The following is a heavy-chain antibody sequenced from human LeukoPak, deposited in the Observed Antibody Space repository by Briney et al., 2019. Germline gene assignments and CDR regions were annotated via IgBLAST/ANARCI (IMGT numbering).Heavy chain of an antibody. CDR2: ISYDGSNK. CDR1: GFTFSSYA. D-gene: IGHD1-26*01. Sequence: SGGSLRLSCAASGFTFSSYAMHWVRQAPGKGLEWVAVISYDGSNKYYADSVKGRFTISRDNSKNTLYLQMNSLRAEDTAVYYRARAALTGATVMVYGYWGQGTLVTVSS. J-gene: IGHJ4*02. CDR3: ARAALTGATVMVYGY. V-gene: IGHV3-30*04.